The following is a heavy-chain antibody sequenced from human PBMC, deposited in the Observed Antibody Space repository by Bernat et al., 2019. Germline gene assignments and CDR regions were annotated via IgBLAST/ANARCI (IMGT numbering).Heavy chain of an antibody. Sequence: QVQLAQSGAEVKKPGSSVKVSCKASGGTFSSYAISWVRQAPGQGLEWMGGIIPIFGIANYAQKFQGRVTITADKSTSTAYMELSSLRAEDTAVYYCAKDRTYSGYDPADYYFDYWGQGTLVTVSS. CDR3: AKDRTYSGYDPADYYFDY. J-gene: IGHJ4*02. V-gene: IGHV1-69*17. D-gene: IGHD5-12*01. CDR1: GGTFSSYA. CDR2: IIPIFGIA.